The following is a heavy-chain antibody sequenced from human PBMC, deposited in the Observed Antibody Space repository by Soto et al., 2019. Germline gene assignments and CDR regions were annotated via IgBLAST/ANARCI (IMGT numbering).Heavy chain of an antibody. CDR2: FDPEDGET. CDR3: ATRLKLRFLEWLSLKWFDP. Sequence: ASVKVSCKVSGYTLTELSMHWVRQAPGKGLEWMGGFDPEDGETIYAQKFQGRVTMTEDTSTDTAYMELSSLRSEDTAVYYCATRLKLRFLEWLSLKWFDPWGQRTLPTVSS. J-gene: IGHJ5*02. D-gene: IGHD3-3*01. V-gene: IGHV1-24*01. CDR1: GYTLTELS.